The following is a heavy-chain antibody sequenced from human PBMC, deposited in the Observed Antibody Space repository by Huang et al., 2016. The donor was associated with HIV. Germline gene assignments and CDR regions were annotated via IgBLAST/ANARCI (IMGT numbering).Heavy chain of an antibody. V-gene: IGHV1-69*13. J-gene: IGHJ6*03. CDR1: GGPFSTNA. D-gene: IGHD2-21*02. Sequence: QVQLVQSGAEVKRPGASVKVSCRASGGPFSTNAVSWVRQAPGQGLEWMGGIIPMCGTTNYAQRFQGKVTITADESSSTVYMELSSLRSDDTAVYYCARQPYCGGDCAHYYYFYMDVWGKGTTVTVSS. CDR3: ARQPYCGGDCAHYYYFYMDV. CDR2: IIPMCGTT.